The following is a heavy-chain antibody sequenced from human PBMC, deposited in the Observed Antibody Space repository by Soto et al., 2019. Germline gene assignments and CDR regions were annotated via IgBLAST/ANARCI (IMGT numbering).Heavy chain of an antibody. J-gene: IGHJ6*02. V-gene: IGHV1-46*01. CDR2: INPSGGST. CDR3: ARERKGEGSAPGGYYYGMDV. Sequence: GASVKVSCKASGYTFTSYYMHWVRQAPGQGLEWMGIINPSGGSTSYAQKFQGRVTMTRDTSTSTVYMELSSLRSEDTAVYYCARERKGEGSAPGGYYYGMDVWGQGTTVTVS. D-gene: IGHD2-15*01. CDR1: GYTFTSYY.